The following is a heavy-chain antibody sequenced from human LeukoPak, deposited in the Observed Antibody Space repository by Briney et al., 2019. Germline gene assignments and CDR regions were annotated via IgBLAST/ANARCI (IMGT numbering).Heavy chain of an antibody. V-gene: IGHV3-21*01. J-gene: IGHJ4*02. Sequence: GGSLRLSCAASGFTFSSYSMNWVRQAPGKGLEWVSSISSSSSYIYYADSVKGRFTISRDNAKSSLYLQMNSLRAEDTAVYYCARAHNYDFWSGYYFGRATPCFFDYWGQGTLVTVSS. CDR3: ARAHNYDFWSGYYFGRATPCFFDY. CDR2: ISSSSSYI. CDR1: GFTFSSYS. D-gene: IGHD3-3*01.